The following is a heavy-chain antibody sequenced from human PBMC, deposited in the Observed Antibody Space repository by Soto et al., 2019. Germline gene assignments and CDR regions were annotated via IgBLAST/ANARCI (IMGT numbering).Heavy chain of an antibody. CDR3: AKLPRSCSGSSCYAGYFDY. J-gene: IGHJ4*02. CDR1: GFTFSSYA. Sequence: VGSLRLSCAASGFTFSSYAMSWVRQTPGKGLVWVSAVSGNGGTTYYADSVKGRFTISRDNSKNRMYLQMNSLRAEDTAVYYCAKLPRSCSGSSCYAGYFDYWGQET. D-gene: IGHD2-2*01. CDR2: VSGNGGTT. V-gene: IGHV3-23*01.